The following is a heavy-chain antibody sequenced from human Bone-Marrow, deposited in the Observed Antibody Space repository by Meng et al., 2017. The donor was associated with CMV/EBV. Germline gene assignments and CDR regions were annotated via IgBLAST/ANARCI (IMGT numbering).Heavy chain of an antibody. CDR2: VRYDGSDK. CDR1: GFTFSSYA. CDR3: ARDDRVSVPMRGYYYYGMDV. Sequence: GESLKISCAASGFTFSSYAMHWVRQAPGKGLEWVAFVRYDGSDKYYADSVKGRFTISKDNSKNMSYLQMNSLRAEDTAVYYCARDDRVSVPMRGYYYYGMDVWGQGTTVTVSS. V-gene: IGHV3-30*02. J-gene: IGHJ6*02. D-gene: IGHD2-2*01.